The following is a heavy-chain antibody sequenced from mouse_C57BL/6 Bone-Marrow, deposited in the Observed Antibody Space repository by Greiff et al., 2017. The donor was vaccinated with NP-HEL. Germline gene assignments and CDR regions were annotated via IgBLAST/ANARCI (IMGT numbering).Heavy chain of an antibody. CDR1: GYTFTSYT. CDR2: INPSSGYT. J-gene: IGHJ3*01. Sequence: LQESGAELARPGASVKMSCKASGYTFTSYTMHWVKQRPGQGLEWIGHINPSSGYTKYNQKFKDKATLTADKSSSTAYMQLSSLTSEDSAVYYCARSFFFAYWGQGTLVTVSA. V-gene: IGHV1-4*01. CDR3: ARSFFFAY.